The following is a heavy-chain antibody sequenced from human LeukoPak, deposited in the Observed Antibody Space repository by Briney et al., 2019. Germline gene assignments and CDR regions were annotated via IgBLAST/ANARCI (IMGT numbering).Heavy chain of an antibody. Sequence: ASVTVSCKASGYTFTIYDINWVRQATGQGLEWMGWMNPNSGNTGYAQKFQGRVTMTRDTSISTAYMELSSLRSEDTAVYYCARWNWNYYYYYGMDVWGQGTTVTVSS. D-gene: IGHD1-1*01. CDR2: MNPNSGNT. CDR3: ARWNWNYYYYYGMDV. CDR1: GYTFTIYD. J-gene: IGHJ6*02. V-gene: IGHV1-8*01.